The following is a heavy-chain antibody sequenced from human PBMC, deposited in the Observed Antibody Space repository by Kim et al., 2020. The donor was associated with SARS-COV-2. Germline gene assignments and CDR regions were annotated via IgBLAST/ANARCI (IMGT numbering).Heavy chain of an antibody. V-gene: IGHV4-4*07. D-gene: IGHD6-13*01. J-gene: IGHJ4*02. Sequence: TNHTPSLKSRVTMSVDTSKNQFSLKLSSVTAADTAVYYCAKEGRSSSPGYWGQGTLVTVSS. CDR2: T. CDR3: AKEGRSSSPGY.